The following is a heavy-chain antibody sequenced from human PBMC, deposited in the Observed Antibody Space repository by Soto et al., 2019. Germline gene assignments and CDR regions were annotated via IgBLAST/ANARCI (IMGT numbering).Heavy chain of an antibody. D-gene: IGHD2-2*01. CDR3: GIDIDHDGKYPFGY. CDR1: GYNFSSHG. CDR2: IGTYNGHT. V-gene: IGHV1-18*04. J-gene: IGHJ4*02. Sequence: QVQLVQSGAEVKKPGASVKVSCKTSGYNFSSHGINWVRQAPGQGLEWMGWIGTYNGHTNYGQKVKDRVTMTRDTPSSVAYMELSSLRSDDTAVYYCGIDIDHDGKYPFGYWGQGTLVIVSA.